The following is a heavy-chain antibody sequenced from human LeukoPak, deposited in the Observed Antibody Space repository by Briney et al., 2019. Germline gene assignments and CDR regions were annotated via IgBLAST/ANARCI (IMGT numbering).Heavy chain of an antibody. CDR3: VRDETTLYCSGGSCYQFDF. D-gene: IGHD2-15*01. CDR2: ISPSGGST. V-gene: IGHV1-46*01. Sequence: ASVKVSCKASGYTFSNYYMHWVRQAPGQGREWMGIISPSGGSTTYAQKFQGRVTMTRDTSISTAYMELSRLRSDDTAVYYCVRDETTLYCSGGSCYQFDFWGQGTLVTVSS. J-gene: IGHJ4*02. CDR1: GYTFSNYY.